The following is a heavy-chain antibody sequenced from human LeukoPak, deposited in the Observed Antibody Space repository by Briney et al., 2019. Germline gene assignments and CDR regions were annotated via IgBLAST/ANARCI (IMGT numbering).Heavy chain of an antibody. D-gene: IGHD1-7*01. CDR3: ARRATSGNYQKLHFDS. CDR2: VYDTGDT. V-gene: IGHV4-59*08. J-gene: IGHJ4*01. Sequence: SETLSLTCTVSGTSITRTYWSWIRQPPGRGLESVGYVYDTGDTNYNPSLKSRVTMSLDTSKNQFSLTLTSVTAADTAIYYCARRATSGNYQKLHFDSWGQGILVTVSS. CDR1: GTSITRTY.